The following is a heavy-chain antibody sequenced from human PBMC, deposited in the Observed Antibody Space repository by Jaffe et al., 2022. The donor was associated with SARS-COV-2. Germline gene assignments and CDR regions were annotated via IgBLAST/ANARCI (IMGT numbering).Heavy chain of an antibody. V-gene: IGHV1-46*01. CDR2: INPSGGST. D-gene: IGHD2-2*01. Sequence: QVQLVQSGAEVKKPGASVKVSCKASGYTFTSYYMHWVRQAPGQGLEWMGIINPSGGSTSYAQKFQGRVTMTRDTSTSTVYMELSSLRSEDTAVYYCARDRPGYCSSTSCYAGDYYYGMDVWGQGTTVTVSS. CDR1: GYTFTSYY. CDR3: ARDRPGYCSSTSCYAGDYYYGMDV. J-gene: IGHJ6*02.